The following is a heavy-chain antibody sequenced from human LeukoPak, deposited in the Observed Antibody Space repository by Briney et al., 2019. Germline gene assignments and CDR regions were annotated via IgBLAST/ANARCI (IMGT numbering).Heavy chain of an antibody. CDR1: GFTVSSNY. J-gene: IGHJ4*02. V-gene: IGHV3-53*01. Sequence: GGSLRLSCAASGFTVSSNYMSWVRQAPGKGLEWVSVIYSGGSTYYADSVKGRFTISRDNSKNTLYLQMNSLRAEDTAVYYCARDLYGAYGTLGYWGQGTLVTVSS. CDR3: ARDLYGAYGTLGY. CDR2: IYSGGST. D-gene: IGHD5-12*01.